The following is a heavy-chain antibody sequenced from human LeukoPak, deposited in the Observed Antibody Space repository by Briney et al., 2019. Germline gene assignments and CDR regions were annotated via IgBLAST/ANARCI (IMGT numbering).Heavy chain of an antibody. CDR1: GYSISSGYY. CDR2: TYHSGST. V-gene: IGHV4-38-2*01. CDR3: ARGRYSFVRYHFDY. D-gene: IGHD5-18*01. J-gene: IGHJ4*02. Sequence: SETLSLTCAVSGYSISSGYYWGWIRQPPGKGLEWIGTTYHSGSTYYNPSLKSRVTISVDTSKNQFSLKLSSVTAADTAVYYCARGRYSFVRYHFDYWGQGTLVTVSS.